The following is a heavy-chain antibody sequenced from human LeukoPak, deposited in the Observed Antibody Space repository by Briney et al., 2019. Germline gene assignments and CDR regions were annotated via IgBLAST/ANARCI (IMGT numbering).Heavy chain of an antibody. J-gene: IGHJ3*01. CDR2: VHSSGHS. V-gene: IGHV4-59*01. CDR1: GDAISTYY. D-gene: IGHD3-9*01. Sequence: PSETLSLTCTVSGDAISTYYWTWIRQPPGKGLEWIGYVHSSGHSKYNPSLESRVTMSLETSKRQFTLNLKSVTAADTAVYYCARDLGSGFSFDVWGRGTEVTVSS. CDR3: ARDLGSGFSFDV.